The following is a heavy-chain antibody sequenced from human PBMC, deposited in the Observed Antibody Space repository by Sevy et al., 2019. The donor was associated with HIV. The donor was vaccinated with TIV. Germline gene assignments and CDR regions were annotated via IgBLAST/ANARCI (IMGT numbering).Heavy chain of an antibody. V-gene: IGHV3-7*01. CDR3: ATEGAGAYNY. D-gene: IGHD2-21*01. CDR1: GFTLSSSW. J-gene: IGHJ4*02. CDR2: IKGDGSEK. Sequence: GGSLRLSCAASGFTLSSSWMSWVRQAPGKGLEWVANIKGDGSEKYYVDSVKGRFTISRDNAKNSLNLQMNSLRAEDTAVYYCATEGAGAYNYWGQGILVTVSS.